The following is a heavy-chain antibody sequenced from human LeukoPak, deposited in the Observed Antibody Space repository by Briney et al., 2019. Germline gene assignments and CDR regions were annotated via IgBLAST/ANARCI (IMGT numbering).Heavy chain of an antibody. V-gene: IGHV4-34*01. CDR2: INHSGST. J-gene: IGHJ4*02. Sequence: SEILSLTCAVYGGSFSGYYWSWIRQPPGKGLEWIGEINHSGSTNYNPSLKSRVTISVDTSKNQFSLTLSSVTAADTAVYYCARGYSSSWYSFDYWGQGTLVTVSS. CDR3: ARGYSSSWYSFDY. CDR1: GGSFSGYY. D-gene: IGHD6-13*01.